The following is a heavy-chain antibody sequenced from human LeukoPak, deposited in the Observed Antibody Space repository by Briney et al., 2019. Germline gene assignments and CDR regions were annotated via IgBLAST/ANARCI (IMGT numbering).Heavy chain of an antibody. D-gene: IGHD6-25*01. CDR3: ARDSSAGSSGF. J-gene: IGHJ4*02. V-gene: IGHV3-48*01. Sequence: GSLRLSCAASGFTFSNFNMNWVRQAPGKGLEWISYISGTSATIYYADSVKGRFTISRDNAKNSLYLQMNSLRVEDTAVYYCARDSSAGSSGFWGQETLVTVSS. CDR1: GFTFSNFN. CDR2: ISGTSATI.